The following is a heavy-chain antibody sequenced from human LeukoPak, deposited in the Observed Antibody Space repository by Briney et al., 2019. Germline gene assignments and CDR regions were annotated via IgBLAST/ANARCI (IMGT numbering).Heavy chain of an antibody. CDR1: GFTFSSYT. CDR2: IGTSSTTI. V-gene: IGHV3-48*01. CDR3: AKAGEYSSGWYFDY. Sequence: PGGSLRLSCAASGFTFSSYTMNWVRQPPGKGLEWVSNIGTSSTTIYYADSVKGRFTISRDNSKNTLYLQMNSLRAEDTAVYYCAKAGEYSSGWYFDYWGQGTLVTVSS. D-gene: IGHD6-19*01. J-gene: IGHJ4*02.